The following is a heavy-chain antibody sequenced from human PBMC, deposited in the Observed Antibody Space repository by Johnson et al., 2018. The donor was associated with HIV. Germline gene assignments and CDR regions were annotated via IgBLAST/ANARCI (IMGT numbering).Heavy chain of an antibody. D-gene: IGHD1-26*01. J-gene: IGHJ3*02. CDR1: GFTFSSYG. Sequence: QVQLVESGGGVVQPGRSLRLSCAASGFTFSSYGMHWVRQAPGKGLEWVAVIWCDGSTIYYEDSVRGRFTISRDNSKTTLHRQMNRLRDEATAVYHCAGDHIVGADYDAFDIWGQGTMVTVSS. CDR3: AGDHIVGADYDAFDI. V-gene: IGHV3-30*19. CDR2: IWCDGSTI.